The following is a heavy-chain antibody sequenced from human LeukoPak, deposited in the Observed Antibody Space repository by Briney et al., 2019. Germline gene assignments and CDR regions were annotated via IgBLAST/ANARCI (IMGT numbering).Heavy chain of an antibody. CDR1: GFTFGSYS. V-gene: IGHV3-21*01. J-gene: IGHJ5*02. Sequence: GGSLRLSCAASGFTFGSYSMNWVRQAPGKGLEWVSSISSRSSYKYYADSVKGRFTISRDNAKNSLYLQMNSLRAEDTAVYYCARHVRGGVIHNWFDPWGQGTLVTVSS. CDR2: ISSRSSYK. D-gene: IGHD3-16*02. CDR3: ARHVRGGVIHNWFDP.